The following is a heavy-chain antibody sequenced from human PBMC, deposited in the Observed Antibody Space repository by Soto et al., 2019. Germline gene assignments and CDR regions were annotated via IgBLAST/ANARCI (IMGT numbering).Heavy chain of an antibody. CDR3: ARETSADSF. CDR1: GFTFSNYW. J-gene: IGHJ4*02. V-gene: IGHV3-7*01. Sequence: EVQLVESGGGLVQPGGSLRLSCAASGFTFSNYWMVWVRQAPEKGPEWVATIKQDGSEKYYVDSVKGRSTISRDNTKNSLYLQMNSLRAEDTALYYCARETSADSFWGQGTLVTVSS. CDR2: IKQDGSEK. D-gene: IGHD2-21*01.